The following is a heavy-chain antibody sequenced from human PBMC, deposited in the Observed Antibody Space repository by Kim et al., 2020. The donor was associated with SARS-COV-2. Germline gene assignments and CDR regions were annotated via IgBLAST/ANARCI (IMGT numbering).Heavy chain of an antibody. CDR3: ARDLLSESDSSWTRFDY. D-gene: IGHD6-13*01. V-gene: IGHV7-4-1*02. CDR1: GYTFTSYA. CDR2: INTNTGNP. Sequence: ASVKVSCKASGYTFTSYAMNWVRQAPGQGLEWMGWINTNTGNPTYAQGFTGRFVFSLDTSVSTAYLQISSLKAEDTAVYYCARDLLSESDSSWTRFDYWGQGTLVTVSS. J-gene: IGHJ4*02.